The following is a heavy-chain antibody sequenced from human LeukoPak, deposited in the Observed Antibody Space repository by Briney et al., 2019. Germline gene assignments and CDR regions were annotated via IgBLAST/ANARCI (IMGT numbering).Heavy chain of an antibody. D-gene: IGHD3-22*01. V-gene: IGHV3-48*01. CDR1: PVTFSGPF. CDR3: ARVLDGYYDSSGYYFDY. CDR2: ISSGGDTT. J-gene: IGHJ4*02. Sequence: GGSLRLSCVGSPVTFSGPFMTWIRQAPGKGLEWVSSISSGGDTTYYADSVKGRFTVSRDNSKNSLYLQMNSLRAEDTAVYYCARVLDGYYDSSGYYFDYWGQGTLVTVSS.